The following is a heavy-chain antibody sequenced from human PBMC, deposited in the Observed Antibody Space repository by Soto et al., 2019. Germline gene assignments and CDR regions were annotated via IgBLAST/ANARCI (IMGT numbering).Heavy chain of an antibody. CDR3: ARGYCTATICDPWFDP. CDR1: GYAFSSYW. D-gene: IGHD2-8*02. CDR2: IYPGDSDT. J-gene: IGHJ5*02. Sequence: PXESLNISCPGSGYAFSSYWIAWVRQMPGKGLEWMGIIYPGDSDTRYSPSFQGQVTISVDKSITTAYLQWSSLKASDTAMYYCARGYCTATICDPWFDPSGQGTLVTVSS. V-gene: IGHV5-51*01.